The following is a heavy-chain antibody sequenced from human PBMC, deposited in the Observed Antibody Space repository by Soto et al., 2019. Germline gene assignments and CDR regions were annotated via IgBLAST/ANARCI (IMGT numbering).Heavy chain of an antibody. V-gene: IGHV4-39*01. Sequence: PETLSLTYTVSGGFISSSRYFWGWLRQPPGKGLEWIGSIYYSGSTYYNPSLKSRVTISVDTSKNQFSLKLSSVTAADTAVYYCATPEVAVAGTGAFDIWGQGTMVT. CDR3: ATPEVAVAGTGAFDI. D-gene: IGHD6-19*01. J-gene: IGHJ3*02. CDR2: IYYSGST. CDR1: GGFISSSRYF.